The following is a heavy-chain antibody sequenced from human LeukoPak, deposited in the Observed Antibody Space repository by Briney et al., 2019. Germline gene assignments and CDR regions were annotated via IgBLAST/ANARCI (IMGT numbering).Heavy chain of an antibody. CDR3: AKDRGIISDY. CDR2: INSDGSST. D-gene: IGHD3-10*01. Sequence: GSLRLSCAASGFTFSGHWMHWVRQAPGKGLVWVSRINSDGSSTTYADSVKGRFTISRDNSKNTLYLQMNSLRVEDTAVYYCAKDRGIISDYWGQGTLVTVSS. CDR1: GFTFSGHW. V-gene: IGHV3-74*01. J-gene: IGHJ4*02.